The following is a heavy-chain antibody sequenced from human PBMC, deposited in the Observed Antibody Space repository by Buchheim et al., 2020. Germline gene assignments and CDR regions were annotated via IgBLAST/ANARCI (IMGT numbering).Heavy chain of an antibody. Sequence: QMVESGGGVVQPGTSLRLSCAVSGFTFNIYAMHWVRQAPGKGLEWVAVISYDESNKQYGDSVKGRFPISRDNFKNTLFLQMNSLRVEDTAVYYCARDAGELGWFDPRGQGTL. D-gene: IGHD3-16*01. CDR3: ARDAGELGWFDP. CDR1: GFTFNIYA. J-gene: IGHJ5*02. V-gene: IGHV3-30*04. CDR2: ISYDESNK.